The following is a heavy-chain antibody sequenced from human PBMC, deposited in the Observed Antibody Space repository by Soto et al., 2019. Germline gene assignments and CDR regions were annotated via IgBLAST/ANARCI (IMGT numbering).Heavy chain of an antibody. CDR3: ARAGIAVAGTYYYYGMDV. CDR2: ISGSRSHI. Sequence: GGALRPSGAASGFTFSTYSINWVRQAPGKGLECLSSISGSRSHIYYAPSEKGRATISRDNAKNSLYLQMNSLRAEDTAVYYCARAGIAVAGTYYYYGMDVWGQGTTVTVSS. CDR1: GFTFSTYS. D-gene: IGHD6-19*01. J-gene: IGHJ6*02. V-gene: IGHV3-21*01.